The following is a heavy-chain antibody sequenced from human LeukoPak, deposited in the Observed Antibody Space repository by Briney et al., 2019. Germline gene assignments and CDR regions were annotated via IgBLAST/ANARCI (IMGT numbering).Heavy chain of an antibody. CDR3: AKLSQEWIAVAGNVYFQH. V-gene: IGHV3-23*01. CDR2: ISGSGGST. CDR1: GFTFSSYA. J-gene: IGHJ1*01. Sequence: QPGGSLRLSCAASGFTFSSYAMSWVRQAPGKRLEWVSAISGSGGSTYYADSVKGRFTISRDNSKNTLYLQMNSLRAEDTAVYYCAKLSQEWIAVAGNVYFQHWGQGTLVTVSS. D-gene: IGHD6-19*01.